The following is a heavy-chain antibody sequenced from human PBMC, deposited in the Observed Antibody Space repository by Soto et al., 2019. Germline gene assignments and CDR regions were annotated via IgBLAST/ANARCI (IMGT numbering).Heavy chain of an antibody. J-gene: IGHJ6*02. Sequence: QVQLVQSGAEVKKPGASVKVSCKASGYTFTSYGITWVRQAPGQGLEWLGWINGYNGNTNYAQKLQGRVTMTTDTSTSTAYMELRSLSSDDTAVYYCARMGDVPYYYSGMDVWGQGTTVTVSS. CDR1: GYTFTSYG. CDR3: ARMGDVPYYYSGMDV. CDR2: INGYNGNT. D-gene: IGHD3-16*01. V-gene: IGHV1-18*01.